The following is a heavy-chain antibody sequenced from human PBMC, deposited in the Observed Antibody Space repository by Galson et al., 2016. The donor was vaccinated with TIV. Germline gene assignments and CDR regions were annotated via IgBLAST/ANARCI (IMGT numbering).Heavy chain of an antibody. CDR1: GFTFSDYW. CDR2: IRQDGNEI. V-gene: IGHV3-7*01. Sequence: SLRLSCAGSGFTFSDYWMSWVRQAPGKGLEGVANIRQDGNEIYYVDSVTGRFTISRDNAKDSLYLQMNSLRAEDTAVYYCARVSNPDYHGWGSSWKYWGQGTLVTVAS. CDR3: ARVSNPDYHGWGSSWKY. J-gene: IGHJ4*02. D-gene: IGHD3-10*01.